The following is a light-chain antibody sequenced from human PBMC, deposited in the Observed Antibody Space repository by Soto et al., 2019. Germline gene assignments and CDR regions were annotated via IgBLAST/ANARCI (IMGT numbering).Light chain of an antibody. Sequence: DIVLTQSPGTLSLSPGERATFSCRASQSITSNYLAWYQQKPGQTPRLLVSSASTRATGIPDRFSGSGSGTDFTLTISRLEPEDFALYYCQHYGSSPPLYTFGQGTKLEIK. CDR2: SAS. CDR3: QHYGSSPPLYT. J-gene: IGKJ2*01. V-gene: IGKV3-20*01. CDR1: QSITSNY.